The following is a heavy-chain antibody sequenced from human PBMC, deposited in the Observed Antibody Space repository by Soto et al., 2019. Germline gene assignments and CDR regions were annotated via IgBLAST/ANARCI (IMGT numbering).Heavy chain of an antibody. J-gene: IGHJ4*02. V-gene: IGHV1-69*13. CDR3: AAYYDSSGYYFTARY. D-gene: IGHD3-22*01. CDR1: GGTFSSYA. Sequence: SVKVSCKASGGTFSSYAISWVRQAPGQGLEWVGGIIPIFGTANYAQKFQGRVTITADESTSTAYMELSSLRSEDTAVYYCAAYYDSSGYYFTARYWGQGTLVTVSS. CDR2: IIPIFGTA.